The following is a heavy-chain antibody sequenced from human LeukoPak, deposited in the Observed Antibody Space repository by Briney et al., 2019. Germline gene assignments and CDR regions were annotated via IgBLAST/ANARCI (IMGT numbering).Heavy chain of an antibody. D-gene: IGHD6-19*01. Sequence: PGGSLRLSCAASGFTFSSYWMHWVRQAPGKGLVWVSRINSDGSSTSYADSVKGRFTISRDNAKNTLDLQMNSLRAGDTAVYYCARGYYSSGWYGGYYFDYWGQGTLVTASS. CDR1: GFTFSSYW. CDR3: ARGYYSSGWYGGYYFDY. CDR2: INSDGSST. V-gene: IGHV3-74*01. J-gene: IGHJ4*02.